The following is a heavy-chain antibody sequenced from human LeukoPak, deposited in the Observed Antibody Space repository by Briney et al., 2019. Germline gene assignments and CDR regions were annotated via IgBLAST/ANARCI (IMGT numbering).Heavy chain of an antibody. D-gene: IGHD2-21*02. J-gene: IGHJ4*02. CDR3: ARGGFYCGGDCYVDY. Sequence: TSETLSLTCAVYGGSFSPYYWSWIRQPPGKGLELIGEINHSGSTNYNPSLKSRVTISVDTSKNQFSLRLSSVTAADTAVYYCARGGFYCGGDCYVDYWGQGTLVTVSS. V-gene: IGHV4-34*01. CDR2: INHSGST. CDR1: GGSFSPYY.